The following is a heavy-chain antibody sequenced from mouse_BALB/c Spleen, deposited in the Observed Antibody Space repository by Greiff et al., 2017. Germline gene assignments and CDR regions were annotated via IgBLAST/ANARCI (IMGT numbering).Heavy chain of an antibody. V-gene: IGHV1S81*02. CDR2: INPSNGGT. J-gene: IGHJ2*01. CDR1: GYTFTSYY. CDR3: TRSGYYGRGRDY. Sequence: QVQLKESGAELVKPGASVKLSCKASGYTFTSYYMYWVKQRPGQGLGWIGEINPSNGGTNFNEKFKSKATLTVDKSSSTAYMQLSSLTSEDSAVYYCTRSGYYGRGRDYWGQGTTLTVSS. D-gene: IGHD2-3*01.